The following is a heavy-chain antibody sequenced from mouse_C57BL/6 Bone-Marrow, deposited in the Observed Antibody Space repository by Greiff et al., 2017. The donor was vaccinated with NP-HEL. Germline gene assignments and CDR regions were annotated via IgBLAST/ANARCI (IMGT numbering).Heavy chain of an antibody. D-gene: IGHD2-4*01. CDR2: IRSKRSNYAT. Sequence: EVQLVESGGGLVQPKGSLKLSCAASGFTFNTYAMHWVRQAPGKGLEWVARIRSKRSNYATYYADSVKDRFTISRDDSQSMLYLQMNNLKTEDTAMYYCVRDRDYEGAYWGQGTLVTVSA. V-gene: IGHV10-3*01. J-gene: IGHJ3*01. CDR3: VRDRDYEGAY. CDR1: GFTFNTYA.